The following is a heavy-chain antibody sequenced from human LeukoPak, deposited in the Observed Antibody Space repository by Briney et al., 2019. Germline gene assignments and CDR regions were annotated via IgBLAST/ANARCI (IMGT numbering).Heavy chain of an antibody. Sequence: SETLSLTCAVYGGSFSGYYWSWIRQPPGKGLEWIGEINHSGSTNYNPSLKSRVTISVDTSKNQFSLKLSSVTAADTAVYYCARGTVAGTRGLVDYWGQGTLVTVSP. D-gene: IGHD6-19*01. V-gene: IGHV4-34*01. CDR2: INHSGST. CDR1: GGSFSGYY. CDR3: ARGTVAGTRGLVDY. J-gene: IGHJ4*02.